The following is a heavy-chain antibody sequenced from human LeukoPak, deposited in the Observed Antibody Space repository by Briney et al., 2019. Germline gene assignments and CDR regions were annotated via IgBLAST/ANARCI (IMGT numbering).Heavy chain of an antibody. CDR2: IFYSGST. J-gene: IGHJ4*02. V-gene: IGHV4-59*11. CDR3: ARGALSGRVVLTYYFDS. D-gene: IGHD3-22*01. CDR1: GGSISSHY. Sequence: SETLSLTCTVSGGSISSHYWNWIRQPPGKGLEWIGYIFYSGSTNYNPSLKSRVTISIDTSKNQFSLKLSSVTAADTAVYYCARGALSGRVVLTYYFDSWGQGTPVTVSS.